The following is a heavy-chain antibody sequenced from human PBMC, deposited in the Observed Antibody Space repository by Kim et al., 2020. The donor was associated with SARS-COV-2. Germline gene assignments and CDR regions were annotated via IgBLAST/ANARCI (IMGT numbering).Heavy chain of an antibody. CDR2: ISGSGGST. J-gene: IGHJ4*02. CDR1: GFTFSSYA. D-gene: IGHD6-13*01. Sequence: GGSLRLSCAASGFTFSSYAMSWVRQAPGKGLEWVSAISGSGGSTYYADSVKGRFTISRDNSKNTLYLQMNSLRAEDTAVYYCAKVAYPASAAGGNFFDYWGQGTLVTVSS. V-gene: IGHV3-23*01. CDR3: AKVAYPASAAGGNFFDY.